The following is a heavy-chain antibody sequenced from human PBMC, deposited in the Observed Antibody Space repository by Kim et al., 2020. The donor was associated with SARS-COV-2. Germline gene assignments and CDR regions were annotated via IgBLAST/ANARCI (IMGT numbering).Heavy chain of an antibody. V-gene: IGHV1-3*01. CDR1: GYTFINYV. Sequence: ASVKVSCKSSGYTFINYVIYWVRQAPGQRLEWMGWINAGNDNTKYSQKFQGRVTITTDTSASTAYMELSSLRSEDTAVYYCARDGAAVTKTFDYWGQGTLVTVSS. J-gene: IGHJ4*02. CDR3: ARDGAAVTKTFDY. D-gene: IGHD4-17*01. CDR2: INAGNDNT.